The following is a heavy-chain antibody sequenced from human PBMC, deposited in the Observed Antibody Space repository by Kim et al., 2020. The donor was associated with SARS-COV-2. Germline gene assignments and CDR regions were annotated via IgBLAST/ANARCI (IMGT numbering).Heavy chain of an antibody. J-gene: IGHJ4*02. D-gene: IGHD2-2*02. Sequence: GASTYYADSVKGRFTISRNNTKKTLYLQMNSLRAEDTAVYYCIGFTYTRGFWGQGTLVTVSS. CDR3: IGFTYTRGF. CDR2: GAST. V-gene: IGHV3-23*01.